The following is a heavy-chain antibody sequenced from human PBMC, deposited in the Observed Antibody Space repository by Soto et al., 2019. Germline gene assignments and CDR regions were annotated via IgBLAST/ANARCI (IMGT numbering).Heavy chain of an antibody. CDR1: GFTFSRYG. CDR3: ARCGRGGSCFRYYYYGMDV. J-gene: IGHJ6*02. D-gene: IGHD2-15*01. Sequence: QVQLVESGGGVVQPGRSLRLSCAASGFTFSRYGMHWVRQAPGKGLEWVAVIWYDGSNKYYADSVKGRFTISRDNSKNTLYLQMNSLRAEDTAVYYCARCGRGGSCFRYYYYGMDVWGQGTTVTVSS. CDR2: IWYDGSNK. V-gene: IGHV3-33*01.